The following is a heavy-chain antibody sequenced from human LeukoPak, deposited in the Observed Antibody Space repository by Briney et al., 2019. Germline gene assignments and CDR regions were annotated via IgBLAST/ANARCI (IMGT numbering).Heavy chain of an antibody. CDR3: ARSSLPHYYDSSGYLPDY. Sequence: PSETLSLTCTVSGGSISSGGYYWSWIRQHPGKGLEWIGYIYYSGSTYYNPSLKSRVTISVDTSKNQFSLKLSSVTAADTAVYYCARSSLPHYYDSSGYLPDYWGQGTLVTVSS. V-gene: IGHV4-31*03. CDR1: GGSISSGGYY. CDR2: IYYSGST. J-gene: IGHJ4*02. D-gene: IGHD3-22*01.